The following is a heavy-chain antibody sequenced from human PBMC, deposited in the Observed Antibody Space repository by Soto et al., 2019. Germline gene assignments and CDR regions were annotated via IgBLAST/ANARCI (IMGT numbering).Heavy chain of an antibody. CDR2: IYYSGST. CDR3: ARAQRDIVVVVAATYWFDP. J-gene: IGHJ5*02. D-gene: IGHD2-15*01. Sequence: QVQLQESGPGLVKPSQTLSLTCTVSGGSISSGGYYWSWIRQHPGKDLEWIGYIYYSGSTYYNPSLKSRVTISVDTSKNQFSLKLSSVTAADTAVYYCARAQRDIVVVVAATYWFDPWGQGTLVTVSS. CDR1: GGSISSGGYY. V-gene: IGHV4-31*03.